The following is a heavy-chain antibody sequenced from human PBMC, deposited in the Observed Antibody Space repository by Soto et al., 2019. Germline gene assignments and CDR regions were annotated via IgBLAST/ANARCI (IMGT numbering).Heavy chain of an antibody. CDR2: SNXXGXSX. CDR3: ARAITEDELPGNM. Sequence: ASVKVSCKASGYTFTSYYMHWVRQAPGQGLEWXGXSNXXGXSXXXAXXXXGRVTMTRDTSTSTVYMELSSLRSEDTAVYYCARAITEDELPGNMWGQGTLVTVSS. V-gene: IGHV1-46*01. CDR1: GYTFTSYY. J-gene: IGHJ4*02. D-gene: IGHD3-16*01.